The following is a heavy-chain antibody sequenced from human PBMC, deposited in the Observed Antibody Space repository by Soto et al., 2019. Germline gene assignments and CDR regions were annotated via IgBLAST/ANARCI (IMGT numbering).Heavy chain of an antibody. CDR3: VYYYDSSGYPLDAFDI. J-gene: IGHJ3*02. Sequence: LRLSCAASGFTFSSYAMSWVRQAPGKGLEWVSAISGSGGSTYYADSVKGRFTISRDNSKNTLYLQMNSLRAEDTAVYYCVYYYDSSGYPLDAFDIWGQGTMVTVSS. CDR1: GFTFSSYA. CDR2: ISGSGGST. D-gene: IGHD3-22*01. V-gene: IGHV3-23*01.